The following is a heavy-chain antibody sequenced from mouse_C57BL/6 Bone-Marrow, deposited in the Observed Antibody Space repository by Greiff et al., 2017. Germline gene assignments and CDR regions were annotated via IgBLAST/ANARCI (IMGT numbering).Heavy chain of an antibody. CDR2: ISDGGSYT. CDR3: ARDRGGYYRFAY. D-gene: IGHD2-3*01. Sequence: DVHLVESGGGLVKPGGSLKLSCAASGFTFSSYAMSWVRQTPEKRLEWVATISDGGSYTYYPDNVKGRFTISRDNAKNNLYLQMSHLKSEDTAMYYCARDRGGYYRFAYWGQGTLVTVSA. V-gene: IGHV5-4*01. CDR1: GFTFSSYA. J-gene: IGHJ3*01.